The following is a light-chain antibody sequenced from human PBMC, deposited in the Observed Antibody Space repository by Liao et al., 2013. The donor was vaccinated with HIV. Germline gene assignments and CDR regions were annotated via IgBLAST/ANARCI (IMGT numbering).Light chain of an antibody. CDR3: QVWDSSGDHPRV. V-gene: IGLV3-1*01. CDR1: ALGDQH. J-gene: IGLJ3*02. CDR2: QDN. Sequence: SYVLTQPPSVSVSPGQTASITCTGHALGDQHVSWYQQRPGQSPVLVMYQDNKRPSGIPERFSGSNSGNTATLTLSGVEGGDEADYYCQVWDSSGDHPRVFGGGTKLTVL.